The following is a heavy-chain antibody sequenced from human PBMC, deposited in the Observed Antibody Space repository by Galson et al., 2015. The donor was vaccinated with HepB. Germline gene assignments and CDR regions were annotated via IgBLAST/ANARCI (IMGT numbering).Heavy chain of an antibody. CDR2: INPNSGGT. D-gene: IGHD3-16*02. J-gene: IGHJ6*02. V-gene: IGHV1-2*06. CDR1: GYTFTGYY. CDR3: ARDLASGRSSSVTDV. Sequence: VKVSCKASGYTFTGYYMHWVRQAPGQGLEYMGRINPNSGGTNYAQKFQGRVTMTRDTSISTAYMELSRLRSDDTAVYYCARDLASGRSSSVTDVWGQRTTVTVSS.